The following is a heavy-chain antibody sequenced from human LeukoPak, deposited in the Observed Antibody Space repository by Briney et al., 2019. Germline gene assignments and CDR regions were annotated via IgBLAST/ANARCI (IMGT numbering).Heavy chain of an antibody. CDR1: GGSISRGSYY. D-gene: IGHD6-13*01. J-gene: IGHJ5*02. CDR2: VYNSGST. CDR3: ARGRAAAAASQGIRFDP. V-gene: IGHV4-61*02. Sequence: SETLSLTCIVSGGSISRGSYYWNWIRQPAGKGLEWMGRVYNSGSTNYNPSLKSRVTISVDTSKNQFSLKLSSVTAADTAVYYCARGRAAAAASQGIRFDPWGQGTLVTVSS.